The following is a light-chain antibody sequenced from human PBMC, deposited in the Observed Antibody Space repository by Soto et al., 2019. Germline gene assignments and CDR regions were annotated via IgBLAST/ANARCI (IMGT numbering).Light chain of an antibody. J-gene: IGLJ2*01. CDR3: FSYATSKTGI. V-gene: IGLV2-14*03. CDR1: SSDVGAFNY. CDR2: DVS. Sequence: QSALTQPASVSGSPGQSITISCTGTSSDVGAFNYVSWYQHHPAKAPKLIISDVSNRPSGVSNRFSGSKSGNTASLTISGLQAEDEADYYCFSYATSKTGIFGGGTKLTVL.